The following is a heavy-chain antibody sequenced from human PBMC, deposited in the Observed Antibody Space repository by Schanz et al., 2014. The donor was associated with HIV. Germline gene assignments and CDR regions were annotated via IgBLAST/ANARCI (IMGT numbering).Heavy chain of an antibody. CDR1: GFSFNNYG. CDR3: AKDRNYYDDKYWGKGNYYYYYGMDV. J-gene: IGHJ6*02. CDR2: ISYDGRNK. Sequence: QVQLVESGGGVVQPGRSLRLSCAASGFSFNNYGMHWVRQAPGKGLEWVAVISYDGRNKYFADSGKGRFTISRDNSKNTLYLQMKSPRAADTAVYYCAKDRNYYDDKYWGKGNYYYYYGMDVWGQGTTVIVSS. D-gene: IGHD3-22*01. V-gene: IGHV3-30*18.